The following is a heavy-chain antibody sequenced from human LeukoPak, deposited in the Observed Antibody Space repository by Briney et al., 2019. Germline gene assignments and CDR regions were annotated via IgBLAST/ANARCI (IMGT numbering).Heavy chain of an antibody. CDR2: IKSKIDGGTT. CDR1: GFTFTNAW. V-gene: IGHV3-15*07. J-gene: IGHJ4*02. D-gene: IGHD2-21*01. Sequence: GGSLRLSCTASGFTFTNAWMYWVRQAPGKGLEWVGRIKSKIDGGTTDYAAPVKGRFTISRDDSKTTLFLQMNSLKTEDTAMYYCTTDILWDLYHFDYWGQGTLVTVSS. CDR3: TTDILWDLYHFDY.